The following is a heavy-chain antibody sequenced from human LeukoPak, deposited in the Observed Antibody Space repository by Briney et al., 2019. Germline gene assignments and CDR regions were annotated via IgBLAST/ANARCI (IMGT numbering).Heavy chain of an antibody. CDR2: RKQDGSEK. J-gene: IGHJ4*02. Sequence: GASLRLSCAASGFTFSSYWMSWVRQAPGKGLEWVANRKQDGSEKYYVDSVKGRFTISRDNAKNSLYLQMNSLRAEDTAVYYCARGTIAAAGYYNFDYWGQGTQVTV. CDR1: GFTFSSYW. CDR3: ARGTIAAAGYYNFDY. V-gene: IGHV3-7*04. D-gene: IGHD6-13*01.